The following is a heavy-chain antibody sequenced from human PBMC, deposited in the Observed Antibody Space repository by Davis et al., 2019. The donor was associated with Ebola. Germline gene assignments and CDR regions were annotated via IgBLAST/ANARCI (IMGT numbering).Heavy chain of an antibody. CDR1: GFTFSSYG. J-gene: IGHJ4*02. Sequence: GESLKISCAASGFTFSSYGMHWVRQAPGKGLEWVTFIQYDGGDEYYGDSVKGRFTISRDNAKNSVYLQMNSLRAEETAVYYCAKQRGVGAIDYDYWGRGTVVTVSS. CDR3: AKQRGVGAIDYDY. CDR2: IQYDGGDE. D-gene: IGHD1-26*01. V-gene: IGHV3-30*02.